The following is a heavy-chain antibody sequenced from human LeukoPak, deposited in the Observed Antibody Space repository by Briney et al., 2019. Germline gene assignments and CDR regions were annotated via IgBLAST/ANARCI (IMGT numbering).Heavy chain of an antibody. V-gene: IGHV3-7*01. D-gene: IGHD6-19*01. Sequence: GGSLRLSCAASGFTFSNYWMTWVRQAPGKGLEWVANIGQDGSEKYYVDSVKGRFTISRDNAKNTLYLQMNSLRAEDTAVYYRAKDDGGYSSGWYLYGYWGQGTLVTVSS. CDR1: GFTFSNYW. CDR2: IGQDGSEK. J-gene: IGHJ4*02. CDR3: AKDDGGYSSGWYLYGY.